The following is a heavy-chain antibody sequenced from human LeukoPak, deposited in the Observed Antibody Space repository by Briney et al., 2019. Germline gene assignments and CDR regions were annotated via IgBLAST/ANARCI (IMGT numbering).Heavy chain of an antibody. CDR3: AREGPNFRDAFDS. Sequence: SETLSLTCAVSGGSISGSFWSWIRQSPSRGLEWLGRTYYRSKWYNDYAVSVKSRITINPDTSKNQFSLQLNSVTPEDTAVYYCAREGPNFRDAFDSWGQGTMVTVS. CDR2: TYYRSKWYN. D-gene: IGHD2/OR15-2a*01. V-gene: IGHV6-1*01. CDR1: GGSISGSF. J-gene: IGHJ3*02.